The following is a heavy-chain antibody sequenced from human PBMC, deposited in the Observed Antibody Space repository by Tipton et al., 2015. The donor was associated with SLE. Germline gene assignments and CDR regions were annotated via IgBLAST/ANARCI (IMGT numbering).Heavy chain of an antibody. Sequence: TLSLTCTVSGGSIVGNYWSWIRPPPGKGLEWVGYIYYSGSTNYNPSPKSRVTLSVDTSKNQFSLKLSAVTAADTAGYYCARVDSSYTYYYYYGMDVWGQGTTVTVSS. V-gene: IGHV4-59*01. CDR3: ARVDSSYTYYYYYGMDV. CDR2: IYYSGST. J-gene: IGHJ6*02. CDR1: GGSIVGNY. D-gene: IGHD6-6*01.